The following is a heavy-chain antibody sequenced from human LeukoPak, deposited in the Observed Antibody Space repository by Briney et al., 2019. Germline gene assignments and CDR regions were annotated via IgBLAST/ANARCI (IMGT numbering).Heavy chain of an antibody. Sequence: ASVKVSCKASGYTFTSYGISWVRQAPGQGLEWMGWISAYNGNTNYAQKLQGRVTMTTDTSTSTAYMELRSLRSDDTAVYYCARDHKEGWFGEYYFDYWGQGTLVTVSS. CDR2: ISAYNGNT. CDR1: GYTFTSYG. D-gene: IGHD3-10*01. J-gene: IGHJ4*02. CDR3: ARDHKEGWFGEYYFDY. V-gene: IGHV1-18*01.